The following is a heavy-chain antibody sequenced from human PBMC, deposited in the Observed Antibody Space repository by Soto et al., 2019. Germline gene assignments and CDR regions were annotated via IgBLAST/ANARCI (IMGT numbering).Heavy chain of an antibody. V-gene: IGHV7-4-1*01. CDR2: INTNTGNP. Sequence: ASVKVSCKASGYTFTSYAMNWVRQAPGQGLEWMGWINTNTGNPTYAQGFTGRFVFSLDTSVSTAYLQICSLKAEDTAVYYCARDSSSYPYYYYYMDVWGKGTTVTVS. CDR3: ARDSSSYPYYYYYMDV. D-gene: IGHD6-6*01. J-gene: IGHJ6*03. CDR1: GYTFTSYA.